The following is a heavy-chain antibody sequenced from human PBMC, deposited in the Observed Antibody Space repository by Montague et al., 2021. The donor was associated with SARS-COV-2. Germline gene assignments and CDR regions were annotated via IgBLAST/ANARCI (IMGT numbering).Heavy chain of an antibody. CDR1: GGSISSYY. J-gene: IGHJ4*02. D-gene: IGHD3-3*01. Sequence: SETRSLTCTVSGGSISSYYWSWIRQPPGKGLEWIGYIYYSGSTNYNPPLKGRVTISVDTSKNQFTLKLSSVTAADTAVYYCARAPVAHITIFGVVTSFDYWGQGTPVTVSS. CDR2: IYYSGST. CDR3: ARAPVAHITIFGVVTSFDY. V-gene: IGHV4-59*01.